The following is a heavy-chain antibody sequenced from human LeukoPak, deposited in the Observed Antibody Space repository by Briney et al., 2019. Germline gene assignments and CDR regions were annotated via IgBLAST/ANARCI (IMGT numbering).Heavy chain of an antibody. CDR1: GYTLTELS. Sequence: ASVNVSCKVSGYTLTELSMHWVRQAPGKGREWMGGFDPEDGETIYAQKFQGRVTMTEDTSTDTAYMELSSLRSEDTAVYYCATGYDILTGSRYGMDVWGKGTTVTVSS. D-gene: IGHD3-9*01. CDR3: ATGYDILTGSRYGMDV. V-gene: IGHV1-24*01. J-gene: IGHJ6*04. CDR2: FDPEDGET.